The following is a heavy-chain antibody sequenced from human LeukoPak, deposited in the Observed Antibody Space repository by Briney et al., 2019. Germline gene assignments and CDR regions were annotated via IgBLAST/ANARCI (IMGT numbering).Heavy chain of an antibody. D-gene: IGHD1-26*01. CDR1: GFTSSSYS. V-gene: IGHV3-21*01. J-gene: IGHJ4*02. CDR2: ISSSSSYI. Sequence: GGSLRLSCAASGFTSSSYSMNWVRQAPGKGLEWVSSISSSSSYIYYADSVKGRFTISRDNAKNSLYLQMSSLRVEDTAVYYCARVGPSSGSFFDYWGQGTLVTVSS. CDR3: ARVGPSSGSFFDY.